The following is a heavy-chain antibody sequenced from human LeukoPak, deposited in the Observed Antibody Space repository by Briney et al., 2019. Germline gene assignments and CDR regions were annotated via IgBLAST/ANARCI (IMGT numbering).Heavy chain of an antibody. J-gene: IGHJ4*02. CDR3: ARDLGRDGYNYLGY. Sequence: ASVKVSCKASGGTFSSYAISWVRQAPGQGLEWMGGIIPIFGTVNYAQKFQGRATITADKSTSTAYMELSSLRSEDTAVYYCARDLGRDGYNYLGYWGQGTLVTVSS. CDR1: GGTFSSYA. CDR2: IIPIFGTV. D-gene: IGHD5-24*01. V-gene: IGHV1-69*06.